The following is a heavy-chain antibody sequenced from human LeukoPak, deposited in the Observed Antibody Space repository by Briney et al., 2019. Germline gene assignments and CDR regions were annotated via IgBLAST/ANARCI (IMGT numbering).Heavy chain of an antibody. Sequence: PGGSLRLSCAASGFTFSSYAMSWVRQAPGKGMEWVSLVSGSGATTSYADSAKGRFTISRDNSKNTLYLQMNSLRAEDTAVYYCAKVSAQLPVGRPGFDYSGQGTLVTVSS. J-gene: IGHJ4*02. D-gene: IGHD1-7*01. CDR3: AKVSAQLPVGRPGFDY. CDR2: VSGSGATT. CDR1: GFTFSSYA. V-gene: IGHV3-23*01.